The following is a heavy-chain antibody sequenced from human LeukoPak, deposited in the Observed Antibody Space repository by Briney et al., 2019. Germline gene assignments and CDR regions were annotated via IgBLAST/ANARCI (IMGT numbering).Heavy chain of an antibody. CDR1: GCSISSFY. CDR2: TYNSEST. V-gene: IGHV4-59*08. J-gene: IGHJ3*02. Sequence: SETLSLTCTGSGCSISSFYWSWIRQPPGKGLVGIRYTYNSESTNYNPSLKSGVTISVDTSKNQFSLMLTSVTASDTAMYSCARHCSGGTCPLSFDAFDIWGQGTMVTVSS. D-gene: IGHD2-15*01. CDR3: ARHCSGGTCPLSFDAFDI.